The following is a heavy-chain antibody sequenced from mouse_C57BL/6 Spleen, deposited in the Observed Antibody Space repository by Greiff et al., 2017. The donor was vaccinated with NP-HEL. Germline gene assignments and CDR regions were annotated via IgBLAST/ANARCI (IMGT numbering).Heavy chain of an antibody. D-gene: IGHD1-1*01. V-gene: IGHV1-4*01. Sequence: QVQLQQSGAELARPGASVKMSCKASGYTFTSYTLHWVKQRPGQGLEWIGYIYPSSGYTKYNQKFKDKATLTADKSSSTAYMQLSSLTSEDSAVYYCARNYGSNWYCDVWGTGTTVTVSS. CDR2: IYPSSGYT. CDR1: GYTFTSYT. J-gene: IGHJ1*03. CDR3: ARNYGSNWYCDV.